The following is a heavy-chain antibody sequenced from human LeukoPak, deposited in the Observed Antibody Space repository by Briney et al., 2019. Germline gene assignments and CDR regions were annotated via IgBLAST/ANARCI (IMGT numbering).Heavy chain of an antibody. J-gene: IGHJ6*02. CDR3: AKSNMPRYYYYYGMDV. CDR1: GFTFDDYA. V-gene: IGHV3-9*01. CDR2: ISWNSGSI. Sequence: GGSLRLSCAASGFTFDDYAMPWVRQAPGKGLEWVSGISWNSGSIGYADSVKGRFTISRDNAKNSLYLQMNSLRAEDTAVYYCAKSNMPRYYYYYGMDVWGQGTTVTVSS. D-gene: IGHD2-2*01.